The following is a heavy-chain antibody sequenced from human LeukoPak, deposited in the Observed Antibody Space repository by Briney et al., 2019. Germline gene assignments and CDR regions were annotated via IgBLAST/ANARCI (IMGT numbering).Heavy chain of an antibody. CDR1: GYTFTSYG. J-gene: IGHJ4*02. V-gene: IGHV1-46*01. D-gene: IGHD5-24*01. CDR2: INPSTGST. CDR3: ARDLPPEVATNRYDY. Sequence: ASVKVSCRASGYTFTSYGISWVRQAPGQGLEWMGIINPSTGSTGYAQKFQGRVTMTRDMSTSTVYMELSSLRSEDTAVYYCARDLPPEVATNRYDYWGQGTLITVSS.